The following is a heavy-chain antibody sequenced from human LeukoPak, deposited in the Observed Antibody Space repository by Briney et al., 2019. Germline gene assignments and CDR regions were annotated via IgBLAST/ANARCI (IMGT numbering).Heavy chain of an antibody. Sequence: KFGESLKISCKGSGYSFTSYWIGWVRQMPGKGLEWMGIIYPGDSDTRYSPSFQGQVTTSADKSISTAYLQWSSLKASDTAMYYCARHLRPNRPPSGYWGQGTLVTVSS. CDR3: ARHLRPNRPPSGY. CDR1: GYSFTSYW. D-gene: IGHD3-3*01. CDR2: IYPGDSDT. V-gene: IGHV5-51*01. J-gene: IGHJ4*02.